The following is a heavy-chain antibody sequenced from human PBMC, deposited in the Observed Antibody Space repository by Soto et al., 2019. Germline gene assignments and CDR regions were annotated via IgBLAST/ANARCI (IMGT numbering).Heavy chain of an antibody. Sequence: DVQLVESGGGLAQPGRSLRLSCTASGVTFNDYAMHWVRQGPGKGLEWVAGISWNSVDIGYADSVKGRFSISRDNAKNSLYLQMNDLRPEDTALYSCSRGGSSRLRPNYWGQGTLVIVSS. J-gene: IGHJ4*02. V-gene: IGHV3-9*01. CDR3: SRGGSSRLRPNY. D-gene: IGHD2-2*01. CDR1: GVTFNDYA. CDR2: ISWNSVDI.